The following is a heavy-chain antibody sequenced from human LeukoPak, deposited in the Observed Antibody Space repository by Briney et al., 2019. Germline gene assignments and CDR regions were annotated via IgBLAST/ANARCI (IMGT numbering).Heavy chain of an antibody. CDR2: IYHSGST. Sequence: SQTLSLTCTVSGGSISSGGYYWSWIRQPPGKGLEWIGYIYHSGSTYYNPSLKSRVTISVDRSKNQFSLKLSSVTAADTAVYYCARDAEGYCSSTSCYAWGQGTLVTVSS. V-gene: IGHV4-30-2*01. D-gene: IGHD2-2*01. CDR3: ARDAEGYCSSTSCYA. J-gene: IGHJ4*02. CDR1: GGSISSGGYY.